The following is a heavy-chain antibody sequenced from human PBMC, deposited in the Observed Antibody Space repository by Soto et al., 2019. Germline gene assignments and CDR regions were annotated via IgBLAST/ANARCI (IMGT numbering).Heavy chain of an antibody. D-gene: IGHD2-15*01. CDR3: AREYCSGGDCSPYFDY. CDR2: INPDSDNT. V-gene: IGHV1-2*02. CDR1: GYTFTGYS. Sequence: QVQLVQSGAEVKTPGASVKVSCKASGYTFTGYSMHWVRQAPGQGLEWMGWINPDSDNTHYAQKFQGRVTMTRDTSISAAYMDLSRLKSDDTAIYYCAREYCSGGDCSPYFDYWGQGTLVTVSS. J-gene: IGHJ4*02.